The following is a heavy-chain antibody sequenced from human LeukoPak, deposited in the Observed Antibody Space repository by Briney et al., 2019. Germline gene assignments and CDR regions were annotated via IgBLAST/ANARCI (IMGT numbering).Heavy chain of an antibody. Sequence: GGSLRLSCAASGFTFSSYAMSWVRQAPGKGLEWVSAISGSGGRTYYADSVKGRFTISRDNSKNTLYLQMNSLRAEDTAVYYCAKDRAAVAGTSEYFQHWGQGTLVTVSS. CDR1: GFTFSSYA. J-gene: IGHJ1*01. CDR2: ISGSGGRT. CDR3: AKDRAAVAGTSEYFQH. V-gene: IGHV3-23*01. D-gene: IGHD6-19*01.